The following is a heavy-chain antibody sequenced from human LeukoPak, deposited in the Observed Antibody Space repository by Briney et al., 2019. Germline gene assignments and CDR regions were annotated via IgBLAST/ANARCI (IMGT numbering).Heavy chain of an antibody. CDR1: GYTFTSYA. J-gene: IGHJ6*03. Sequence: GASVKVSCKASGYTFTSYAMHWVRQAPGQRLEWMGWINAGNGNTKYSQEFQGRVTITRDTSASTAYMELSSLRSEDMAVYYCARGSATHYYYMDVWGKGTTVTVSS. CDR2: INAGNGNT. V-gene: IGHV1-3*03. CDR3: ARGSATHYYYMDV. D-gene: IGHD2-15*01.